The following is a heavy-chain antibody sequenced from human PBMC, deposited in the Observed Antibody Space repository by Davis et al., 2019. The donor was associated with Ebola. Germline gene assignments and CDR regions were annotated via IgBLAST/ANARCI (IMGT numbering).Heavy chain of an antibody. D-gene: IGHD5-18*01. CDR3: ARGWLRAGMDV. V-gene: IGHV6-1*01. J-gene: IGHJ6*04. CDR1: GASVSGSSGA. Sequence: PSETLSLTCVISGASVSGSSGAWNWIRQSPSRGLEWLGRTYYKSKWYNDYAVSVKSRITINPDTSKNQFSLQLNSVTPEDTALYYCARGWLRAGMDVWGEGTTVTVSS. CDR2: TYYKSKWYN.